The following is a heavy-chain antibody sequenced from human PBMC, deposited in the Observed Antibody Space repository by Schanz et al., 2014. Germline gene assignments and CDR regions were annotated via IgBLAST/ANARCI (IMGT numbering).Heavy chain of an antibody. CDR1: GLLFSYYY. CDR3: AKDLAAVGVFDY. CDR2: ISSSGSSI. D-gene: IGHD6-13*01. V-gene: IGHV3-11*01. Sequence: VQLVESGGDLVQPGRSLRLSCAASGLLFSYYYMSGVRQAPGKGLEWVSSISSSGSSIYYADSVKGRFTISRDNSKNTLDLQMNSLRAEDTAIYYCAKDLAAVGVFDYWGQGSLVTVSP. J-gene: IGHJ4*02.